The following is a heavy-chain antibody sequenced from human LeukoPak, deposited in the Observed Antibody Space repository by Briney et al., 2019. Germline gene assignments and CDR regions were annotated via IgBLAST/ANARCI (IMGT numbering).Heavy chain of an antibody. D-gene: IGHD3-3*01. Sequence: PGGSLRLSCAASGFTFSSYGMHWVRQAPGKGLEWVAVISYDGSNKYYAGSVKGRFTISRDNSKNTLYLQMNSLRAEDTAVYYCAKSPLFGVVIIADYWGQGTLVTVSS. CDR3: AKSPLFGVVIIADY. CDR2: ISYDGSNK. CDR1: GFTFSSYG. J-gene: IGHJ4*02. V-gene: IGHV3-30*18.